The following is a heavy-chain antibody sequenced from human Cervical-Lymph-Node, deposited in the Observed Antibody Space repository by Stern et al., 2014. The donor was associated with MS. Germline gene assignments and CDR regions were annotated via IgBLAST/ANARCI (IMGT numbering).Heavy chain of an antibody. Sequence: LQLLESGAEVKKPGSSGKVSCKASGGTFSSYAISWVRQAPGKGLEWMGVINPIFGTSNYAQKFQGRVTITADESTSTAYMELSSLRAEDTAVYYCARVDRYSCFDYWGQGTLVTVSS. V-gene: IGHV1-69*01. J-gene: IGHJ4*02. CDR3: ARVDRYSCFDY. CDR1: GGTFSSYA. CDR2: INPIFGTS. D-gene: IGHD5-18*01.